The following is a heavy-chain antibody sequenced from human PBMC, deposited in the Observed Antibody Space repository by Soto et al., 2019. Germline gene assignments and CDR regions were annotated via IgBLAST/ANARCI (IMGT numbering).Heavy chain of an antibody. V-gene: IGHV3-23*01. J-gene: IGHJ6*02. D-gene: IGHD3-22*01. CDR1: GFTFSSYA. CDR2: ISGSGGST. Sequence: PXGSLRLSCAASGFTFSSYAMSWVRQAPGNGLEWVSAISGSGGSTYYADSVKGRFTISRDNSKNTLYLQMNSLRAEDTAVYYCAKGYYYDSSGYYIPIYYYYYGMDVWGQGTTVTVSS. CDR3: AKGYYYDSSGYYIPIYYYYYGMDV.